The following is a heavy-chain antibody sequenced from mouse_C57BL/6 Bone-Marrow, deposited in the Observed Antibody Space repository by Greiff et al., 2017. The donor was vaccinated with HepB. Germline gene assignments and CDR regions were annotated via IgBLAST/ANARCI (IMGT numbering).Heavy chain of an antibody. Sequence: EVKVVESGGGLVKPGGSLKLSCAASGFTFSSYAMSWVRQTPEKRLEWVATISDGGSYTYYPDNVKGRFTISRDNAKNNLYLQMSHLKSEDTAMYYCARANLLLRPSGFDYWGQGTTLTVSS. J-gene: IGHJ2*01. V-gene: IGHV5-4*03. CDR2: ISDGGSYT. CDR1: GFTFSSYA. CDR3: ARANLLLRPSGFDY. D-gene: IGHD1-1*01.